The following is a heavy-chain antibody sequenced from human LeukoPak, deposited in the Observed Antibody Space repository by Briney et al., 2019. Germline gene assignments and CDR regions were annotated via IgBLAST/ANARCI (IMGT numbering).Heavy chain of an antibody. CDR2: ISYSWCI. Sequence: PSETLSLTRTVSGGSLSNRPYYWGWVRPPPGKGVEWIGSISYSWCIHYNPSPKRRVTISVDTSKNHFSLRLSSVAAADTAVYYCATLEIGDYYFDYWGQGTLVTVSS. V-gene: IGHV4-39*01. J-gene: IGHJ4*02. D-gene: IGHD3-16*01. CDR1: GGSLSNRPYY. CDR3: ATLEIGDYYFDY.